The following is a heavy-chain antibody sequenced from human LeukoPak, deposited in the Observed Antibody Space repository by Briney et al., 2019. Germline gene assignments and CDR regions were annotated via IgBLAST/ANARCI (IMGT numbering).Heavy chain of an antibody. CDR2: ISSSSSYI. CDR3: AKDLRRSGQQPTDAFDI. Sequence: GGSLRLSCAASGFTFSSYSMNWVRQAPGKGLEWVSSISSSSSYIYYADSVKGRFTISRDNSKNTLFLQMNSLRAEDTAVYYCAKDLRRSGQQPTDAFDIWGQGTMVTVSS. CDR1: GFTFSSYS. J-gene: IGHJ3*02. D-gene: IGHD6-13*01. V-gene: IGHV3-21*01.